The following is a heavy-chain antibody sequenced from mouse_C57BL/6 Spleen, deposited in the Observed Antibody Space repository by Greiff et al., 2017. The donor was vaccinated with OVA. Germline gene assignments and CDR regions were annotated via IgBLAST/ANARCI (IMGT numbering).Heavy chain of an antibody. CDR1: GYTFTGYW. V-gene: IGHV1-9*01. J-gene: IGHJ1*03. D-gene: IGHD1-1*01. CDR2: ILPGSGST. CDR3: ERGGETLRLGPHWYFDV. Sequence: QVQLQQSGAELMKPGASVKLSCKATGYTFTGYWIEWVKQRPGHGLEWIGEILPGSGSTNYNEKFKGKATFTADTSSNTAYMQLSSLTTEDSAIYYCERGGETLRLGPHWYFDVWGTGTTVTVAS.